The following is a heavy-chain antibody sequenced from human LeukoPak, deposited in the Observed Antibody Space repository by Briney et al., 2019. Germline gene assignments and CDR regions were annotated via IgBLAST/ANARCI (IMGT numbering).Heavy chain of an antibody. CDR3: ARDRGGAVAGGYYYYYYMDV. J-gene: IGHJ6*03. Sequence: SETLSLTCTVSGYSISSGYYWSWIRQPAGKGLEWIGRIYTSGSTNYNPSLKSRVTMSVDTSKNQFSLKLSSVTAADTAVYYCARDRGGAVAGGYYYYYYMDVWGKGTTVTVSS. V-gene: IGHV4-4*07. CDR2: IYTSGST. D-gene: IGHD6-19*01. CDR1: GYSISSGYY.